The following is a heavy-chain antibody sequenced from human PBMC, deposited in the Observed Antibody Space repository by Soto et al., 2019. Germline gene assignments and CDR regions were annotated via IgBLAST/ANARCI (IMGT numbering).Heavy chain of an antibody. D-gene: IGHD2-15*01. Sequence: SETLSLTCAVSGFFISSGNSWGWIRKPPGKGLEWIGSIFPGGNTYYNPSLKSRVTISVDMSKNQFSLKLNSVTAADTAFYYCARARWYDAFDIWGQGTVVTVSS. CDR1: GFFISSGNS. CDR3: ARARWYDAFDI. V-gene: IGHV4-38-2*01. CDR2: IFPGGNT. J-gene: IGHJ3*02.